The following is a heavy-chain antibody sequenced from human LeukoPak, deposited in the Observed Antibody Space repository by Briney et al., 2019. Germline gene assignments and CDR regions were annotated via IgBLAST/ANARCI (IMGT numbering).Heavy chain of an antibody. V-gene: IGHV3-74*01. J-gene: IGHJ3*02. CDR1: GFNISDFW. CDR2: INTDGSST. CDR3: ARDSRRDYVDAFDI. Sequence: EGSLRLSCAASGFNISDFWMTWVRQAPGKGLVWVSRINTDGSSTSYADSVKGRFTISRDNAKNTLYLQMNSLRAEDTAVYYCARDSRRDYVDAFDIWGQGTMVTVSS. D-gene: IGHD4-17*01.